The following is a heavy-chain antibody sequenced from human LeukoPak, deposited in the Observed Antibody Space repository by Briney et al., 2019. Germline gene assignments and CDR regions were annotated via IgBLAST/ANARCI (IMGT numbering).Heavy chain of an antibody. CDR1: SGSISSYDYY. CDR2: IYHSGTT. V-gene: IGHV4-31*03. J-gene: IGHJ4*02. Sequence: PSQTLSLTCTVSSGSISSYDYYWTWLRQHPGKGLEWIGYIYHSGTTYYNPSLKSRVTISVDTSENQFSLKLTSVTAADSAMYYCARYSGNYRFFDYWGQGTLVTVSS. D-gene: IGHD1-26*01. CDR3: ARYSGNYRFFDY.